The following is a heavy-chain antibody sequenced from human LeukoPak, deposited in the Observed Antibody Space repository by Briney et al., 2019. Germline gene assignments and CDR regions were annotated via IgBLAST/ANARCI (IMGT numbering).Heavy chain of an antibody. CDR1: GFSFNTW. D-gene: IGHD3-10*01. Sequence: GGSLRLSCVGSGFSFNTWITWVRQAPGKGLEWVSYISSSSRTIYYADSVKGRFTISRDNAKNSLYLQMNSLRAEDTAVYYCASYFGSGPNWFDPWGQGTLVTVSS. CDR3: ASYFGSGPNWFDP. J-gene: IGHJ5*02. V-gene: IGHV3-48*01. CDR2: ISSSSRTI.